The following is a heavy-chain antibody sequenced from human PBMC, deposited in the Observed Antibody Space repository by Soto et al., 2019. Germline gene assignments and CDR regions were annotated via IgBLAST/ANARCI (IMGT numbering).Heavy chain of an antibody. J-gene: IGHJ5*02. D-gene: IGHD1-1*01. CDR2: IIPILGIA. CDR1: GGTFSSYT. CDR3: ARAPDWNDVGYNWLDH. V-gene: IGHV1-69*02. Sequence: QVQLVQAGAEVKKPGSSVKVSCKASGGTFSSYTISWVRQAPGQGLEWMGRIIPILGIANYAQKFQGRVTITADKSTSTAYMELSSLRSEDTAVYYCARAPDWNDVGYNWLDHWGQGPLVTVSS.